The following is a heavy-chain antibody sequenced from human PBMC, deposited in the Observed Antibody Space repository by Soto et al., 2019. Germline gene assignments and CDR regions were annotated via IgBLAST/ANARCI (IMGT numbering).Heavy chain of an antibody. V-gene: IGHV4-61*01. D-gene: IGHD3-16*01. Sequence: PSETLVLTCAVSGDSVSNDNYYWSWIRQPPGKGLEWIGYIYYSGTTNYNSYLKSRLSLSVDMSKNQFSLKLASVTAADTAVYFCARSQRGRTAFTFDYWGQGALVTVSS. CDR1: GDSVSNDNYY. CDR2: IYYSGTT. J-gene: IGHJ4*02. CDR3: ARSQRGRTAFTFDY.